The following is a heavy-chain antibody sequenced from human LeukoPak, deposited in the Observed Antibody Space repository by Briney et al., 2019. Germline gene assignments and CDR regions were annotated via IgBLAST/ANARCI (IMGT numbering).Heavy chain of an antibody. Sequence: GGSLRLSCAASGFTLSSYSMNWVRQAPGKGLEWVSSISSSSSYIYYADSVKGRFTISRDNAKNSLYLQMNSLRAEDTAVYYCARDKGYYDYVWGSYRRGYDAFDIWGQGTMVTVSS. CDR1: GFTLSSYS. CDR2: ISSSSSYI. CDR3: ARDKGYYDYVWGSYRRGYDAFDI. J-gene: IGHJ3*02. V-gene: IGHV3-21*01. D-gene: IGHD3-16*02.